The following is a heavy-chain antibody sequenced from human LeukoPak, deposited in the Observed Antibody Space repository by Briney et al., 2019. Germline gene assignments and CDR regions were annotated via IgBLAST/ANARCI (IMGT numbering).Heavy chain of an antibody. V-gene: IGHV3-23*05. J-gene: IGHJ4*02. CDR2: IDISGDTT. D-gene: IGHD4/OR15-4a*01. CDR1: GFTFSSHA. CDR3: ANEIRPNDY. Sequence: GGSLSLSCVVSGFTFSSHAMCWVRQAPGRGLEWVSSIDISGDTTSYADSVKGRFTISRDNSKSTLLLQMDSLRAEDSAIYYCANEIRPNDYWGQGTLVTVSS.